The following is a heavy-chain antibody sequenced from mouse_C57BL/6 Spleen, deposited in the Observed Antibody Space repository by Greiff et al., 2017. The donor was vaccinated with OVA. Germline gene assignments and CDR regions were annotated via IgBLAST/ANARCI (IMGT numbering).Heavy chain of an antibody. CDR2: IDPNSGGT. V-gene: IGHV1-72*01. CDR1: GYTFTSYW. D-gene: IGHD1-1*01. CDR3: ARPGSSSAWCAY. Sequence: QVQLKQPGAELVKPGASVKLSCKASGYTFTSYWMHWVKQRPGRGLEWIGRIDPNSGGTKYNEKFKSKATLTVDKPSSTAYMQLSSLTSEDSAVYYCARPGSSSAWCAYWGQGTLVTVSA. J-gene: IGHJ3*01.